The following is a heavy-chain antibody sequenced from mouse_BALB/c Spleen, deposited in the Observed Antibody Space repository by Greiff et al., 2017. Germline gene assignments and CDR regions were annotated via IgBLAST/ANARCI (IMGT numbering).Heavy chain of an antibody. D-gene: IGHD2-3*01. V-gene: IGHV14-1*02. J-gene: IGHJ2*01. Sequence: EVQLQQSGAELVRPGAFVKLSCKASGFNIKDYYMHWVKQRPEQGLEWIGWIDPENGNTIYDPKFQGKASITADTSTNTAYLQISSLTSEDTAVYYCARGLLRGYFDYWGQGTTLTVSA. CDR2: IDPENGNT. CDR3: ARGLLRGYFDY. CDR1: GFNIKDYY.